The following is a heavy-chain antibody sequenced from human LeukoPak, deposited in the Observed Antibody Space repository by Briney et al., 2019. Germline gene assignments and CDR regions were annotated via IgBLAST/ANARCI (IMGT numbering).Heavy chain of an antibody. CDR3: AREGDNGYCSSTSCRTPFDP. CDR1: GFTFSDYY. D-gene: IGHD2-2*03. V-gene: IGHV3-11*01. CDR2: ISSSGSTI. J-gene: IGHJ5*02. Sequence: GSLRLSCAASGFTFSDYYMSWIRQAPGKGLEWVSYISSSGSTIYYADSVKGRFTISRDNAKNSLYLQMDSLRAEDTAVYYCAREGDNGYCSSTSCRTPFDPWGQGTLVTVSS.